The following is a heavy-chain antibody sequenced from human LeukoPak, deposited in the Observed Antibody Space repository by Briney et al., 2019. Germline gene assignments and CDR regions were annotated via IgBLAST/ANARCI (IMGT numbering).Heavy chain of an antibody. D-gene: IGHD3-22*01. CDR2: INPNSGGT. J-gene: IGHJ4*02. Sequence: ASVKVSCKASGYTFTGYYMHWVRQAPGQGLEWMGWINPNSGGTNYVQKFQGRVTMTRDTSISTAYMELSRLRSDDTAVYYCARAEYYDSSGYLDYWGQGTLVTVSS. CDR3: ARAEYYDSSGYLDY. V-gene: IGHV1-2*02. CDR1: GYTFTGYY.